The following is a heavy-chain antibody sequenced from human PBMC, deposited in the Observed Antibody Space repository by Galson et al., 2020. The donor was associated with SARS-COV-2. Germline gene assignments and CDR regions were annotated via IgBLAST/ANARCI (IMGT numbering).Heavy chain of an antibody. V-gene: IGHV3-33*01. D-gene: IGHD3-10*01. CDR2: IWYVGINK. Sequence: TGGSLRLPCQPPGFTFSTYGMDWVRQAPGKGRDWVAVIWYVGINKYYADSVKGRFTISRDNPKNTLYLHMNSLRAEDPAEYYCGRGSRSHAFDTWGQGTMVTVSS. CDR1: GFTFSTYG. J-gene: IGHJ3*02. CDR3: GRGSRSHAFDT.